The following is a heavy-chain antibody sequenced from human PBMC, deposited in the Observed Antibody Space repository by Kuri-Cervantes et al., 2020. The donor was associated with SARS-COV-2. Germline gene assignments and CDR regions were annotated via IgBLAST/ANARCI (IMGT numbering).Heavy chain of an antibody. V-gene: IGHV4-59*08. J-gene: IGHJ4*02. D-gene: IGHD6-13*01. Sequence: SETLSLTCTVSGGSISSYYWSWIRQPPGKGLEWIGYIYYSGSTNYNPSLKSRVTISVDTSKNQFSLKLSSATAADTAVYYCARHVAAAGDFDYWGQGTLVTVSS. CDR3: ARHVAAAGDFDY. CDR1: GGSISSYY. CDR2: IYYSGST.